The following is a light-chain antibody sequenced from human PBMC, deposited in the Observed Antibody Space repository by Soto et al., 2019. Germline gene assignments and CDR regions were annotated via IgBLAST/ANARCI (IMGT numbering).Light chain of an antibody. Sequence: QSALTQPPSASGSPGQSVTITCSGTSSDVGEENYVSWYQQHPGKVPKLILYEVSKRPSGVPDRFSGSRSGNTASLTVSGLQAEDEADYYCSSYTISNTLPFVFGTGTKLTVL. CDR1: SSDVGEENY. J-gene: IGLJ1*01. CDR3: SSYTISNTLPFV. CDR2: EVS. V-gene: IGLV2-8*01.